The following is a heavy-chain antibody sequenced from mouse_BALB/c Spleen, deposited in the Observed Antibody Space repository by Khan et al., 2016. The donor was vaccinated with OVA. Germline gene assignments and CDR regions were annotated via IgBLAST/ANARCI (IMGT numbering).Heavy chain of an antibody. J-gene: IGHJ3*01. CDR1: GYTFTSYT. Sequence: QVQLKQSGAELARPGASVKMSCKASGYTFTSYTIHWIKLRPGQGLEWIGYINPSNGYTNYNQKFKDKATLTAAKSSTTAYMQLSSLTSDDSAVYNSVRDGAYYRNDGWFAYWGQGTMVTVSA. D-gene: IGHD2-14*01. CDR2: INPSNGYT. CDR3: VRDGAYYRNDGWFAY. V-gene: IGHV1-4*01.